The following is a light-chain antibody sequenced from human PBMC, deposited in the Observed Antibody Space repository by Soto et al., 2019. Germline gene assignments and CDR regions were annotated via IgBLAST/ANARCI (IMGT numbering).Light chain of an antibody. CDR2: EVS. CDR1: SSDVGGYNY. CDR3: SSYAGSNNLYV. V-gene: IGLV2-8*01. Sequence: ALTKPPSASGSPGQSVTISCTRTSSDVGGYNYVSWYQRHPGKAPKLMIYEVSKRPSGVPDRFSGSKSGNTASLTVSGLQAEDEADYYCSSYAGSNNLYVFGTGTKVTVL. J-gene: IGLJ1*01.